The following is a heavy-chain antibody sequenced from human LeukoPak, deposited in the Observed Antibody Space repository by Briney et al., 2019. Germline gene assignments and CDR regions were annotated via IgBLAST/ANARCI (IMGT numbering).Heavy chain of an antibody. J-gene: IGHJ4*02. V-gene: IGHV3-21*01. D-gene: IGHD1-20*01. Sequence: GGSLRLSCAASGFTFSSYFMNWVRQAPGKGLEWVSSITTSSSDVYYADSVRGRFTISRDNAKNSPFLQMNGLRAEDTAVYYCARALTGIPYYFDYWGQGSLVTVSS. CDR3: ARALTGIPYYFDY. CDR1: GFTFSSYF. CDR2: ITTSSSDV.